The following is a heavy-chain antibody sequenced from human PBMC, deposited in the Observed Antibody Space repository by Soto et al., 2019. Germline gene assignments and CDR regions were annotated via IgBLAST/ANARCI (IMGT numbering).Heavy chain of an antibody. CDR2: IWYDGSNK. CDR3: ARRSGHYFDY. V-gene: IGHV3-33*01. J-gene: IGHJ4*02. D-gene: IGHD3-10*01. Sequence: QVQLVESGGGVVQPGRSLRLSCAASGFTFSSYGMHWVRQAPGKGLEWVAVIWYDGSNKYYADSVKGRFTISRDNSKNTLYRQMNSLRAEDTAVYYCARRSGHYFDYWGQGTLVTVSS. CDR1: GFTFSSYG.